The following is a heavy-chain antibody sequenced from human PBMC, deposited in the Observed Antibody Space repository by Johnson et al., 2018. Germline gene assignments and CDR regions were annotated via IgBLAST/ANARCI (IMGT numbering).Heavy chain of an antibody. CDR1: GGIFSNSA. CDR3: ARDDSKLYGSGAGYYGMDV. D-gene: IGHD3-10*01. V-gene: IGHV1-69*01. CDR2: FIPMFNTA. Sequence: VQLVESGAEVKKPGSSVKVSCKVSGGIFSNSAISWVRQAPGQGLEWMGGFIPMFNTANYAEKLQGRVTLTADESTSTAYMELARRTSEDTAVYYCARDDSKLYGSGAGYYGMDVWGQGTAVTVSS. J-gene: IGHJ6*02.